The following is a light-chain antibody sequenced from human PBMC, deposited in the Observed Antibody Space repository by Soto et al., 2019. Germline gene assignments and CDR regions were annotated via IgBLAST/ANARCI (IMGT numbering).Light chain of an antibody. V-gene: IGKV1-5*01. CDR2: AAS. J-gene: IGKJ1*01. CDR3: LQHNSYPWT. Sequence: DIQMTHSPSTLSASVGDRVTITFRASQSISSWLAWYQQKPGKAPKRLIYAASSLQSGVPSRFSGSGSGTEFTLTISSLQPEDFATYYCLQHNSYPWTFGQGTKVDI. CDR1: QSISSW.